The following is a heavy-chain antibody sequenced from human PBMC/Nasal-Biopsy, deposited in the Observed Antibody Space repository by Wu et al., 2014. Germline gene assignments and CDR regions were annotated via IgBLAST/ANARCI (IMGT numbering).Heavy chain of an antibody. CDR2: TYYRSKWYN. Sequence: AISGDSVSGNSATWNWIRQSPSRGLEWLGRTYYRSKWYNEYAVSVKSRISINPDTSKNQFSLQLNSVTPEDTAVYHCARQYAGSGTYSGMDVWGPKGPRSPSPQ. J-gene: IGHJ6*04. D-gene: IGHD3-10*01. CDR1: GDSVSGNSAT. V-gene: IGHV6-1*01. CDR3: ARQYAGSGTYSGMDV.